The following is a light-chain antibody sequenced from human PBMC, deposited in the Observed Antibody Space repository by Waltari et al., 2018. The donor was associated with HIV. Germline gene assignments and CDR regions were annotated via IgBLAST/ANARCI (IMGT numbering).Light chain of an antibody. Sequence: EIVLPLSPRTLSLSSGGRATLSCRASQSVRSASLAWYQQKPGQASRLLIFGASIRAPGIPDRFSGSGAVTDFILTISRLEPEDCAVYYCQQYAASPRTFGGGTKVEIK. CDR3: QQYAASPRT. V-gene: IGKV3-20*01. J-gene: IGKJ4*01. CDR2: GAS. CDR1: QSVRSAS.